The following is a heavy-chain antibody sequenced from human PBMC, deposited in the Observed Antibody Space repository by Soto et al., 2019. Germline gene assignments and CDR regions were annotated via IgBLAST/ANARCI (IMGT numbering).Heavy chain of an antibody. CDR1: GGTFSSYA. J-gene: IGHJ4*02. Sequence: SVKVSCKASGGTFSSYASGWVRQAPGQGLECMGGIIPIFGTANYAQKFQGRVTITADESTSTAYMELSSLRSEDTAVYYCARDSYCSGGSCYSSFDHWGQGTLVTVSS. V-gene: IGHV1-69*13. CDR3: ARDSYCSGGSCYSSFDH. D-gene: IGHD2-15*01. CDR2: IIPIFGTA.